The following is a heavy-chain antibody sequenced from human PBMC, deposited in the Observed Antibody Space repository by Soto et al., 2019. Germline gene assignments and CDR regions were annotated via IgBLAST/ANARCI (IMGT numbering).Heavy chain of an antibody. V-gene: IGHV1-3*01. CDR1: GYTFTNYA. J-gene: IGHJ4*02. CDR2: INAGNGNT. Sequence: ASVTVSCKASGYTFTNYAMHWVRQAPGQRLEWMGWINAGNGNTKYSQKFQGRVTITGDTSASTAYMELSSLRSEDTAVYYCARVSGYYLPDYWGQGTLVTVSS. CDR3: ARVSGYYLPDY. D-gene: IGHD5-12*01.